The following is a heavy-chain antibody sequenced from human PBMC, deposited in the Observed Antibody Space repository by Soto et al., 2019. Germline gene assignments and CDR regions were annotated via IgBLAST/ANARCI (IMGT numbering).Heavy chain of an antibody. CDR1: GGTFSSYA. CDR2: IIPIFGTA. CDR3: ARVTAFDAYSSGWYFDY. V-gene: IGHV1-69*06. Sequence: QVQLVQSGAEVKKPGSSVKVSCKASGGTFSSYAISWVRQAPGQGLEWMGGIIPIFGTANYAQKFQGRVTITADKSTSTAYMELSSLRSEDTAVYYCARVTAFDAYSSGWYFDYWGQGTLVTVSS. D-gene: IGHD6-19*01. J-gene: IGHJ4*02.